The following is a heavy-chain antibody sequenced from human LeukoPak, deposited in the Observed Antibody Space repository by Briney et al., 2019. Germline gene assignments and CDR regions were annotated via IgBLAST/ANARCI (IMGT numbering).Heavy chain of an antibody. D-gene: IGHD2-15*01. Sequence: TSETLSLTCAVYGGSFSGYYWSWIRQPPGKGLEWIGEINHSGSTNYNPSLKSRVTISVDTSKNQFSLKLSSVTAADTAVYYCARTPYRSGGSCLRGTAVDYWGRGTLVTVSS. CDR3: ARTPYRSGGSCLRGTAVDY. CDR1: GGSFSGYY. J-gene: IGHJ4*02. CDR2: INHSGST. V-gene: IGHV4-34*01.